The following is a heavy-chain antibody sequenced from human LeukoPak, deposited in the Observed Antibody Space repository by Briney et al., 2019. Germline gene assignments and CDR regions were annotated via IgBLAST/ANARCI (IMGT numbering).Heavy chain of an antibody. CDR1: GGSISSYY. V-gene: IGHV4-59*08. Sequence: PSETLSLTCTVSGGSISSYYWSWIRQPPGKGLEWIGYIYYSGSTNYNPSLKSRVTISVDTSKNQFSLKVSPVTAADTAVYYCARHDLDPTDCFDYWGQGTLVTVSS. CDR2: IYYSGST. D-gene: IGHD4-17*01. J-gene: IGHJ4*02. CDR3: ARHDLDPTDCFDY.